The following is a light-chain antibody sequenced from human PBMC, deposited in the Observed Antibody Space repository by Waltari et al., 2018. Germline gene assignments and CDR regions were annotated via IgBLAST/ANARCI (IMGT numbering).Light chain of an antibody. CDR3: QHYLRLPVT. J-gene: IGKJ1*01. CDR2: GAS. CDR1: QSVSRA. Sequence: EIVLKQSPGPLSLSLGERATVSCRASQSVSRALAWYQQKPGQAPRLLIYGASTRATGIPDRFSGSGSGTDFSLTISRLEPDDFAVYYCQHYLRLPVTFGQGTTVEI. V-gene: IGKV3-20*01.